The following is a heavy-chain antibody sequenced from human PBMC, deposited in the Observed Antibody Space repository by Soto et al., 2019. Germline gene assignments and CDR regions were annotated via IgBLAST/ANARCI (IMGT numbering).Heavy chain of an antibody. D-gene: IGHD3-10*01. CDR3: TRGPRPISTGTGAY. V-gene: IGHV3-74*01. J-gene: IGHJ4*02. Sequence: PGGSLRLSWAASGFIFKIYLMHWVRQSPGKGLVWISRIYNDGTYSDYADSVRGRFTISRDNVNDTLYLQMNNLRAEDSGLYYCTRGPRPISTGTGAYWGQGTQVTVSS. CDR1: GFIFKIYL. CDR2: IYNDGTYS.